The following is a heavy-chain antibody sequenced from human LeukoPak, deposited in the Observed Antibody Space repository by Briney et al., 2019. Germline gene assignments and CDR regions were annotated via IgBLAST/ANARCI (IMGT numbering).Heavy chain of an antibody. V-gene: IGHV3-23*01. J-gene: IGHJ4*02. CDR3: AKEFGRYDYVWGSYRPVDY. Sequence: GGTLRLSCAASGFTFSSYGMSWVRQAPGKGLEWVSAISGSGGSTYYADSVKGRFTISRDNSKNTLYPQMNSLRAEDTAVYYCAKEFGRYDYVWGSYRPVDYWGQGTLVTVSS. CDR2: ISGSGGST. CDR1: GFTFSSYG. D-gene: IGHD3-16*02.